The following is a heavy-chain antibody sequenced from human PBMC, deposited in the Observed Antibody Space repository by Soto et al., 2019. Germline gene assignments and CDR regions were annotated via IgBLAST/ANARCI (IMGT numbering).Heavy chain of an antibody. J-gene: IGHJ4*02. Sequence: QVQLVESGGGVVQPGRSLRLSCAASGFTFSSYGMHWVRQAPGKGLEWVAVISYDGSNKYYADSVKGRFTISRDNSKKTLYLQMNSLRAEDTAVYYCAKDHRARYYGSGSYFDYWGQGTLVTVSS. CDR3: AKDHRARYYGSGSYFDY. CDR1: GFTFSSYG. V-gene: IGHV3-30*18. CDR2: ISYDGSNK. D-gene: IGHD3-10*01.